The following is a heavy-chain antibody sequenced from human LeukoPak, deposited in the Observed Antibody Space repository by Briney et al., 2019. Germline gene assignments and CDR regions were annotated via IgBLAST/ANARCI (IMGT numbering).Heavy chain of an antibody. CDR3: AGITMVRGESATLDY. CDR2: IYYSGST. V-gene: IGHV4-59*01. D-gene: IGHD3-10*01. Sequence: PSETLSLTCTVSGGSISNYYWSWIRQPPGKGLEWIGYIYYSGSTNYNPSLKSRVTISVDTSKNQFSLKLSSVTAADTAVYYCAGITMVRGESATLDYWGQGTLVTVSS. CDR1: GGSISNYY. J-gene: IGHJ4*02.